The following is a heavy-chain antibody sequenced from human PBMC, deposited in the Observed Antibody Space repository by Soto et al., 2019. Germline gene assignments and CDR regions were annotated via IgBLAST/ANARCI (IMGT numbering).Heavy chain of an antibody. J-gene: IGHJ4*02. V-gene: IGHV3-23*01. D-gene: IGHD2-15*01. CDR1: GFTFRSYA. Sequence: EVQLLESGGGLVQPGGSLRLSCAASGFTFRSYAMSWVRQAPGKGLEWVSGISGSGGSTYHADSVKGRFTISRDNSKTPRYLQRSSRRAEDTAVYYGAKGRLIVETPGGLGVDYWGQGTLVTVSS. CDR2: ISGSGGST. CDR3: AKGRLIVETPGGLGVDY.